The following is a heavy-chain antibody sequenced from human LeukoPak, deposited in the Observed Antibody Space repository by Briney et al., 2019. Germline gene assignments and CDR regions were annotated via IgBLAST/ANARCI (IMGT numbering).Heavy chain of an antibody. CDR1: GGSFSGYY. D-gene: IGHD1-26*01. Sequence: SETLSLTCAVYGGSFSGYYWGWIRQPPGKGLEWIGEINHSGSTNYNPSLKSRVTISVDTSKNQFSLKLSSVTAADTAVYYCARMGVGANFDAFDIWGQGTMVTVSS. CDR3: ARMGVGANFDAFDI. J-gene: IGHJ3*02. V-gene: IGHV4-34*01. CDR2: INHSGST.